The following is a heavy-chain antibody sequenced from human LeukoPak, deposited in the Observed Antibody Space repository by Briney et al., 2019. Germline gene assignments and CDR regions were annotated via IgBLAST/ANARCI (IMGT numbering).Heavy chain of an antibody. J-gene: IGHJ6*02. CDR2: IYYSGST. D-gene: IGHD5-18*01. CDR3: ASYPVDTAMVYYCYGMDA. V-gene: IGHV4-39*01. CDR1: GGSISSSSYY. Sequence: SETLSLTCTVSGGSISSSSYYWGWIRQPPGKGLEWIGSIYYSGSTYYNPSLKSRVTISVDTSKNQFSLKLSSVTAADTAVYYCASYPVDTAMVYYCYGMDAWGQGTTVTVSS.